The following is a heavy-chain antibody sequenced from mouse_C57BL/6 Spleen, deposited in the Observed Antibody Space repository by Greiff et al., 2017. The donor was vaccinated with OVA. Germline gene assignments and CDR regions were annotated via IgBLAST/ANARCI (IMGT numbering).Heavy chain of an antibody. CDR1: GYAFSSSW. CDR2: LYPGDGDT. V-gene: IGHV1-80*01. J-gene: IGHJ2*01. Sequence: QVQLKESGPELVKPGASVKISCKASGYAFSSSWMNWVKQRPGKGLEWIGQLYPGDGDTNYNGKFKGKATLTADKSSSTAYMQLSSLTSEDSAVYFCARDGPDYWGQGTTLTVSS. CDR3: ARDGPDY. D-gene: IGHD2-3*01.